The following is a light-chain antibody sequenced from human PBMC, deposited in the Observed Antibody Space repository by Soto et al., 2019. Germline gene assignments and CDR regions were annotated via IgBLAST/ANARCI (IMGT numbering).Light chain of an antibody. Sequence: QSALTQPASVSGSPGQSITISCTGTSSDVGSYNLVSWYQQHPGKAPKLMIYEGSKRPSGVSNRFSGSKSGNTASLTISGLQAEDEADYYCCSYAGGSTLVFGGGTKVTV. CDR2: EGS. CDR3: CSYAGGSTLV. CDR1: SSDVGSYNL. V-gene: IGLV2-23*01. J-gene: IGLJ2*01.